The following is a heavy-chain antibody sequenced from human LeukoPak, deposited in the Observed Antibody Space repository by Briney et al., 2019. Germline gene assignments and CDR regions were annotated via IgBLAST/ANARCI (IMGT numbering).Heavy chain of an antibody. CDR1: GFTFSSYG. Sequence: PGGSLRLSCAASGFTFSSYGMHWVRQAPGKGLEWEAVIWYDGSNKYYADSVKGRFTISRDNSKNTLYLQMNSLRAEDTALYYCARYCSSTSCPPYWGQGTLVTVSS. CDR3: ARYCSSTSCPPY. J-gene: IGHJ4*02. V-gene: IGHV3-33*01. CDR2: IWYDGSNK. D-gene: IGHD2-2*01.